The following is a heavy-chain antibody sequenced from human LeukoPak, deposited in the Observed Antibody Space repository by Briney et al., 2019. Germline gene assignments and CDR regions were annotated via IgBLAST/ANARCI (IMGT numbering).Heavy chain of an antibody. CDR3: ARRGGQWLHYYMDV. CDR1: GFTFSSYW. CDR2: ISSSSSTI. V-gene: IGHV3-48*01. D-gene: IGHD6-19*01. J-gene: IGHJ6*03. Sequence: GGPLRLSCAASGFTFSSYWMSWVRQAPGKGLEWVSYISSSSSTIYYADSVKGRFTISRDNAKNSLYLQMNSLRVEDTAIYYCARRGGQWLHYYMDVWGKGTTVTVSS.